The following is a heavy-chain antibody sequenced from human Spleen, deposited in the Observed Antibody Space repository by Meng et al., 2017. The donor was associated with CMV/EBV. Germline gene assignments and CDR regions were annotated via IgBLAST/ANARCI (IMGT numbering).Heavy chain of an antibody. CDR2: ISSSSSYI. CDR3: ARQSVSLSGYYYYGMDV. CDR1: GFTFSSYS. D-gene: IGHD1-26*01. Sequence: GGSLRLSCAASGFTFSSYSMNWVRQAPGKGLEWVSSISSSSSYIYYADSVKGRFTISRDNAKNSLYLQMNSLRAEDTAVYYCARQSVSLSGYYYYGMDVWGQGTTVTVSS. V-gene: IGHV3-21*01. J-gene: IGHJ6*02.